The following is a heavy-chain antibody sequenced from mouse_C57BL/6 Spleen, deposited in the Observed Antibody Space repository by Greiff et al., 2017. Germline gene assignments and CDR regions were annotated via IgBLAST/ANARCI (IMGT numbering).Heavy chain of an antibody. V-gene: IGHV1-64*01. D-gene: IGHD1-1*01. Sequence: QVQLQQSGAELVKPGASVKLSCKASGYTFTSYWMHWVKQRPGQGLVWIGMIHPNSGSTNYNEKFKSKATLTVDKAASTAYMQLSSLTSEDSAVYYCAINYGSRDDWGQGTTRTGSS. J-gene: IGHJ2*01. CDR1: GYTFTSYW. CDR3: AINYGSRDD. CDR2: IHPNSGST.